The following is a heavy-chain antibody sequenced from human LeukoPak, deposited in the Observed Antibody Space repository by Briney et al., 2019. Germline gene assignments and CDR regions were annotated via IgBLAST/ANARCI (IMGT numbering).Heavy chain of an antibody. D-gene: IGHD6-19*01. J-gene: IGHJ2*01. CDR3: ARFHSGPSGWYVLWYFDL. Sequence: SETLSLTCTVSGGSVSSYYWSWIRQPPGKGLEWIGYIYNSENTKYNSSLMSRVTMSLDTSKNQVFLKLSAVTAADTAVYCARFHSGPSGWYVLWYFDLWGRDTLVTVSS. V-gene: IGHV4-4*09. CDR1: GGSVSSYY. CDR2: IYNSENT.